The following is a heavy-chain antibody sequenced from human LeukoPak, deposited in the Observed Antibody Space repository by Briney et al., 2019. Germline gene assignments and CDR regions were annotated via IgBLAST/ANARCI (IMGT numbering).Heavy chain of an antibody. CDR3: TRVGTTWFHS. J-gene: IGHJ5*01. CDR1: GFTFSDAW. D-gene: IGHD1-26*01. Sequence: GGSLRLSCVASGFTFSDAWMSWVRQAPGKGLEWVGRIKSKTGGGTTHYAAPVKGRFSISRDDSKNTVYLQMNSLKTEDTAVYYCTRVGTTWFHSWGQGTLVTVSS. V-gene: IGHV3-15*01. CDR2: IKSKTGGGTT.